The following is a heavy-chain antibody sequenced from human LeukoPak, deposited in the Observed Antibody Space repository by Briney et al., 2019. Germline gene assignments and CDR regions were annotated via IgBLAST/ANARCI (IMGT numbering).Heavy chain of an antibody. CDR2: IYRSGTT. CDR1: GYSISSGYY. CDR3: ARHDLLGSSVWIVAFDF. Sequence: SETLSLTCAISGYSISSGYYWGWIRQPPGKGLEWIGAIYRSGTTYYNPSLKSRVTMSVDTSKNQFSLNLSSVTAADTAVYYCARHDLLGSSVWIVAFDFWGQGTMVTVSS. D-gene: IGHD6-25*01. V-gene: IGHV4-38-2*01. J-gene: IGHJ3*01.